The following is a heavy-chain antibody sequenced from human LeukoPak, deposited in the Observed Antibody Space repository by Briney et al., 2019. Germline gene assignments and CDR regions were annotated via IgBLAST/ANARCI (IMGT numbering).Heavy chain of an antibody. Sequence: PSETLSLTCTVSGGSISSYYWSWIRQPPGRGLEWIGYIYYSGSTNYNPSLKSRVTISVDTSKNQFSLKLSSVTAADTAVYYCARGAKDCISYYYGMDVWGQGTTVTVSS. J-gene: IGHJ6*02. CDR3: ARGAKDCISYYYGMDV. CDR2: IYYSGST. D-gene: IGHD2-21*02. V-gene: IGHV4-59*01. CDR1: GGSISSYY.